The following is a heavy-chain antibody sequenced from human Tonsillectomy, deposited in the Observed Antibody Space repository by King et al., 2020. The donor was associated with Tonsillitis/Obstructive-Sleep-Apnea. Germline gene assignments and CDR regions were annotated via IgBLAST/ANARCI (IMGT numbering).Heavy chain of an antibody. CDR3: ARVQQWLVHTYYCMDV. J-gene: IGHJ6*02. D-gene: IGHD6-19*01. CDR2: INHSGST. Sequence: VQLPQWGAGLLKPSETLSLTCAVYGGSFSGYYWSWIRQPPGKGLEWSGEINHSGSTNYNTSLKSRVTISVDTSKNQFSLKLSSVTAADTALYYCARVQQWLVHTYYCMDVWGQGTTVTVSS. V-gene: IGHV4-34*01. CDR1: GGSFSGYY.